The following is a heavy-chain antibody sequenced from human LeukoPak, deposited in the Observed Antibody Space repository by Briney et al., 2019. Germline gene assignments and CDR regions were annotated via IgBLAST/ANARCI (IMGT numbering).Heavy chain of an antibody. D-gene: IGHD5-12*01. CDR2: IIPIFGTA. V-gene: IGHV1-69*05. J-gene: IGHJ4*02. CDR3: ARASGYDSSFDY. Sequence: SVKVSCKASGGTFSSYAISWVRQAPGQGLEWMGGIIPIFGTANYAQKFQGRVTITTDESTSTAYMELSSLRPEDTAVYYCARASGYDSSFDYWGQGTLVTVSS. CDR1: GGTFSSYA.